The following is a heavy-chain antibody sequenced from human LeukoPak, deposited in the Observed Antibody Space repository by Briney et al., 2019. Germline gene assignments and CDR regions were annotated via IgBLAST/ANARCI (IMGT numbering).Heavy chain of an antibody. V-gene: IGHV3-23*01. Sequence: GGSLRLSCAASGFTFSSYGMHWVRQAPGKGLEWVSAISGSGGSTYYADSVKGRFTISRDNSKNTLYLQMNSLRAEDTAVYYCAKNPPRDGYNFWGQGTLVTVSS. CDR1: GFTFSSYG. CDR2: ISGSGGST. D-gene: IGHD5-24*01. J-gene: IGHJ4*02. CDR3: AKNPPRDGYNF.